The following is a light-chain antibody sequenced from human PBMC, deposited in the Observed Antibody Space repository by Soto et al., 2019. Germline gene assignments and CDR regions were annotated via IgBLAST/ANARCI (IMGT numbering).Light chain of an antibody. CDR1: SSDVGGYNY. Sequence: QSALTQPRSVSGSPGQSVTISCTGTSSDVGGYNYVSWYQQHPGKAPKLMIYDVSKRPSGVPGRFSGSKSGTSASLAITGLQAEDEADYYCQSYDSSLSGYVFGAGTKVTVL. CDR2: DVS. CDR3: QSYDSSLSGYV. V-gene: IGLV2-11*01. J-gene: IGLJ1*01.